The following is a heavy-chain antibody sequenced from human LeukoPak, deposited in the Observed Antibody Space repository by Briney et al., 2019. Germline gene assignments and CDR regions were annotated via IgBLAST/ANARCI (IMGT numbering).Heavy chain of an antibody. CDR2: IYYSGST. CDR1: GGSISSSSYY. V-gene: IGHV4-39*01. Sequence: SETLSLTGTVSGGSISSSSYYWGWIRQPPGKGLEWIGSIYYSGSTYYNPSLKSRVTISVDTSKNQFSLKLSSVTAADTAVYYCARGDEYSSSSNFDYWGQGTLVTVSS. CDR3: ARGDEYSSSSNFDY. D-gene: IGHD6-13*01. J-gene: IGHJ4*02.